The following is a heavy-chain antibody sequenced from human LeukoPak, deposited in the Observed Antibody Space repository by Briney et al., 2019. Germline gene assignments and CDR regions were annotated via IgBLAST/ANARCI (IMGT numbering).Heavy chain of an antibody. CDR3: ARGLLAAAGIDY. Sequence: SVKVSCKASGGTFSSYAISWVRQAPGQGLEWMGRIIPILGIANYAQKFQGRVTITADKSTSTAYMELSSLRSEDTAVYYCARGLLAAAGIDYWGQGALVTVSS. J-gene: IGHJ4*02. CDR2: IIPILGIA. CDR1: GGTFSSYA. V-gene: IGHV1-69*04. D-gene: IGHD6-13*01.